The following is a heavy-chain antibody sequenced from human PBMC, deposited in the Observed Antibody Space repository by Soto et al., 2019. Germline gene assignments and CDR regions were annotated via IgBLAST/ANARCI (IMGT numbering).Heavy chain of an antibody. V-gene: IGHV3-23*01. CDR1: GFTFSSYA. D-gene: IGHD2-2*01. CDR3: AKDNVPADMPNWFDP. CDR2: ISGSGGST. Sequence: EVQLLESGGGLVQPGGSLRLSCAASGFTFSSYAMSWVRQDPGKGLEWVSAISGSGGSTYYSDSVKGRFTISRDNSKNTMYLQRNSLRAEDTAVYYCAKDNVPADMPNWFDPWGQGTLVTVSS. J-gene: IGHJ5*02.